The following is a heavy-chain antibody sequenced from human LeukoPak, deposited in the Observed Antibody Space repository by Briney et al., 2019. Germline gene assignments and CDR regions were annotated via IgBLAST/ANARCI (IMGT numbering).Heavy chain of an antibody. Sequence: PGGSLRLSCAASGFTFSSYAMSWVRQAPGKGLEWVSAISGSGGSTYYADSVKGRFTISRDNSKNTLYLQMNSLRAEDTAVYYCAKADIYCSSTSCLYFDYWGQGTLVTASS. CDR1: GFTFSSYA. V-gene: IGHV3-23*01. CDR3: AKADIYCSSTSCLYFDY. J-gene: IGHJ4*02. CDR2: ISGSGGST. D-gene: IGHD2-2*01.